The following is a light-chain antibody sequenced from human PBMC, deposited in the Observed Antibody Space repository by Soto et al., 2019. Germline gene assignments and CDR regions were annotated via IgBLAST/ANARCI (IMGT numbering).Light chain of an antibody. CDR2: AAS. CDR1: QGIRNY. CDR3: QKYSSVPV. V-gene: IGKV1-27*01. Sequence: DIQMTQSPPSLSASVGDRVTITCRASQGIRNYVAWYQQIPGKAPKLLIYAASTLQSGVPSRFSGSGSGTDFTLTITGLHPEDVATYSCQKYSSVPVFGPGTKVEIK. J-gene: IGKJ3*01.